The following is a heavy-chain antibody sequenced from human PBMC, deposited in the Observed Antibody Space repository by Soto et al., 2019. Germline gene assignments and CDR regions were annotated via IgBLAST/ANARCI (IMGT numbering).Heavy chain of an antibody. Sequence: GGSLRLSCAASGFTFSKYGMHWVRQAPGKGLEWVALIWNDGIRKVYVDSVKGRFTISRDNSKNTLDLQMNNLRDEDTAVYYCARDDGNDANALDYWGPGTLVTVSS. J-gene: IGHJ4*02. CDR2: IWNDGIRK. CDR1: GFTFSKYG. V-gene: IGHV3-33*01. CDR3: ARDDGNDANALDY.